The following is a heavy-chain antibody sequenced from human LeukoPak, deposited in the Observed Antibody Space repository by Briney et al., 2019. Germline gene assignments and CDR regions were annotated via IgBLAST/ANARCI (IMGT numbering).Heavy chain of an antibody. V-gene: IGHV3-20*04. CDR2: INWNGGST. Sequence: GGSLRLSCAASGFTFDDYGMSWVRQAPGKGLEWVSGINWNGGSTGYADSVKGRFTISRDNAKNSLYLQMNSLRAEDTALYYCARVGHPCRSKGTTVVVTSFDYWGQGTLVTVSS. CDR3: ARVGHPCRSKGTTVVVTSFDY. J-gene: IGHJ4*02. CDR1: GFTFDDYG. D-gene: IGHD2-21*02.